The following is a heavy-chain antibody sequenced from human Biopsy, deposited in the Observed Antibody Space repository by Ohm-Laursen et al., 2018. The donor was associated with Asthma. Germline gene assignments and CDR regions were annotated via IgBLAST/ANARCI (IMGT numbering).Heavy chain of an antibody. Sequence: ASVKVSCKASGGTFSNYPFTWVRQAPGQGLEWMGGIIPIFDTPNSAQKFQGRVTITADESTSTGYMELSSLRSEDTAVYYCASSGGNYGFYGMDVWGQGTTVTISS. CDR3: ASSGGNYGFYGMDV. V-gene: IGHV1-69*01. D-gene: IGHD4-11*01. J-gene: IGHJ6*02. CDR2: IIPIFDTP. CDR1: GGTFSNYP.